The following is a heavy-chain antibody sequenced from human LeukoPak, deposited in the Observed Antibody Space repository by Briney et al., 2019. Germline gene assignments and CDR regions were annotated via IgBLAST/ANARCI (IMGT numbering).Heavy chain of an antibody. CDR3: ARRPRYCSGGSCYSFDY. D-gene: IGHD2-15*01. V-gene: IGHV4-39*07. J-gene: IGHJ4*02. Sequence: PSETLSLTCTVSGGSISSSSYYWGWVRQPPGKGLEWIGEINHSGSTNYNPSLKSRVTISVDTSKNQFSLKLSSVTAADTAVYYCARRPRYCSGGSCYSFDYWGQGTLVTVSS. CDR2: INHSGST. CDR1: GGSISSSSYY.